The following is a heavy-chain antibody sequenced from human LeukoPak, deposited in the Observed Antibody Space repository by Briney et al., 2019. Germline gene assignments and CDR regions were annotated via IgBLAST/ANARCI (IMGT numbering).Heavy chain of an antibody. CDR2: IRSKANSYAT. D-gene: IGHD4-17*01. V-gene: IGHV3-73*01. J-gene: IGHJ4*02. CDR1: GFTFSGSA. CDR3: TRLGFYGDYEYFDY. Sequence: GGSLRLXCAASGFTFSGSAMHWVRQASGKGLEWVGRIRSKANSYATAYAASVKGRFTISRDDSKNTAYLQMNSLKTEDTAVYYCTRLGFYGDYEYFDYWGQGTLVTVSS.